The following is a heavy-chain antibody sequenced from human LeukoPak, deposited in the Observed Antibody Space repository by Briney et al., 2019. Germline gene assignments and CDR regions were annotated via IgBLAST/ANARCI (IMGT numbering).Heavy chain of an antibody. CDR1: GFTFRSYD. J-gene: IGHJ6*03. CDR3: AREPVTTPRGYYYSYMDV. D-gene: IGHD3-22*01. CDR2: IGTAGEI. V-gene: IGHV3-13*01. Sequence: GGSLRLSCAASGFTFRSYDMHWVRQATGKGLEWVSGIGTAGEIYYPGSVKGRFTISRENAKNSLYLQMNSLRAGDTAVYYCAREPVTTPRGYYYSYMDVWGKGTTVTISS.